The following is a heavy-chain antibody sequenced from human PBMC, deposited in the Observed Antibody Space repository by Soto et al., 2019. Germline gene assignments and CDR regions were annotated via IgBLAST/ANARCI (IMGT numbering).Heavy chain of an antibody. CDR3: AKLGSGSRCSGGSCYSGGAFDI. J-gene: IGHJ3*02. CDR1: GFTFSSYG. D-gene: IGHD2-15*01. CDR2: ISYDGSNK. V-gene: IGHV3-30*18. Sequence: PGGSLRLSCAASGFTFSSYGMHWVRQAPGKGLEWVAVISYDGSNKYYADSVKGRFTISRDNSKNTLYLQMNSLRAEDTAGYYFAKLGSGSRCSGGSCYSGGAFDIWGQGTMVTVSS.